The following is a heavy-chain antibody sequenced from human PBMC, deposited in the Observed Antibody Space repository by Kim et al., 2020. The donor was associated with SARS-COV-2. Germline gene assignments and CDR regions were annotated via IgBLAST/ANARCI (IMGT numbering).Heavy chain of an antibody. V-gene: IGHV1-24*01. J-gene: IGHJ4*02. CDR1: GYTLTELS. Sequence: ASVKVSCKVSGYTLTELSMHWVRQAPGKGLEWMGGFDPEDGETIYAQKFQGRVTMTEDTSTDTAYMELSSLRSEDTAVYYCATGDIVATIGGYYFDYWGQGTLVTVSS. CDR3: ATGDIVATIGGYYFDY. D-gene: IGHD5-12*01. CDR2: FDPEDGET.